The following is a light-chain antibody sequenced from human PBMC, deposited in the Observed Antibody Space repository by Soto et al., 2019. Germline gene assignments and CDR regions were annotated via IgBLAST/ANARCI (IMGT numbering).Light chain of an antibody. CDR2: GAS. CDR3: QQYGNWPPLI. J-gene: IGKJ4*01. Sequence: VMTQSPATLSASPGERVTLSCRASQNINTNLVWYQHKPGQAPRVLLYGASSRARGVPARFSGSGSGTDFTLTISSLQSEDFAIYYCQQYGNWPPLIFGGGTKLGIK. CDR1: QNINTN. V-gene: IGKV3-15*01.